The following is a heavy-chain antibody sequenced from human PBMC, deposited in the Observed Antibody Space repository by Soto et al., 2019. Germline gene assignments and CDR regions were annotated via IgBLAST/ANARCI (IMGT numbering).Heavy chain of an antibody. J-gene: IGHJ3*02. CDR1: GGTFSSYA. D-gene: IGHD6-6*01. V-gene: IGHV1-69*13. Sequence: GASVKVSCKASGGTFSSYAISWVRQAPGQGLEWMGGIIPIFGTANYAQKFQGRVTITADESTSTAYMELSSLRSEDTAVYYCARAVLLIAARSRGAFDISGQGIMVTVSS. CDR3: ARAVLLIAARSRGAFDI. CDR2: IIPIFGTA.